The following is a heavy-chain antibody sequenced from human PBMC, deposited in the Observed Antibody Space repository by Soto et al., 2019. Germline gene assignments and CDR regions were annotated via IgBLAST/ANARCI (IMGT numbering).Heavy chain of an antibody. J-gene: IGHJ4*02. D-gene: IGHD6-6*01. CDR2: IWYDGSNK. Sequence: QVQLVESGGGVVQPGRSLRLSCITSGFSFGSNAMHWVRQAPGKGLEWVTMIWYDGSNKYYADSVKGRFTISRDNSKNTLYLQMNSLRVEDTAVYYCARGGVSARPDIWGQGTLVTVSS. CDR3: ARGGVSARPDI. V-gene: IGHV3-33*01. CDR1: GFSFGSNA.